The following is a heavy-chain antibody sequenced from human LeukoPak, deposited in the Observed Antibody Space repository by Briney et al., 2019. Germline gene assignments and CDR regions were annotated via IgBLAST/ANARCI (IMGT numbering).Heavy chain of an antibody. CDR3: ATKQWLAPPPDS. J-gene: IGHJ4*02. CDR2: INTDGTVT. V-gene: IGHV3-74*01. D-gene: IGHD6-19*01. CDR1: GFTFSKYW. Sequence: TGGSLRLSCAASGFTFSKYWMLWVRQAPGKGLGSVSRINTDGTVTTYADSVKGRFTVSRDNADNTMLLQMNSVRDEDTAVYYCATKQWLAPPPDSWGQGTPVTVSS.